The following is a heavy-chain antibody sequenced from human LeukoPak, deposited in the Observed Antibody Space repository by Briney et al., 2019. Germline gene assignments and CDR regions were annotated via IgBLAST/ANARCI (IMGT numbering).Heavy chain of an antibody. Sequence: GRSLRLSCAASGFTFDDYAMHWVRQAPGKGLEWVSGISWNSGSIGYADSVKGRFTISRDNAKNSLYLQMNSLRAEDTALYYCAKARGPSGYYRYWGQGTLVTASS. D-gene: IGHD3-22*01. CDR2: ISWNSGSI. J-gene: IGHJ4*02. V-gene: IGHV3-9*01. CDR1: GFTFDDYA. CDR3: AKARGPSGYYRY.